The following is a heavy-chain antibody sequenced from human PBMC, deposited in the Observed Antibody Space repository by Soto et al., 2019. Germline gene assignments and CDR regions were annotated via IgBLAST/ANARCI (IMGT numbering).Heavy chain of an antibody. J-gene: IGHJ6*02. CDR1: GGTFSSYT. Sequence: QVQLVQSGAEVKKPGSSVKVSCKASGGTFSSYTISWVRQAPGQGLEWMGRIIPILGIANYAQKFQGRVTITADKSTSTAYMELSSLRSEDTAVYYCVRLRDIDGMDVWGQGTTVTVSS. V-gene: IGHV1-69*02. CDR2: IIPILGIA. D-gene: IGHD2-15*01. CDR3: VRLRDIDGMDV.